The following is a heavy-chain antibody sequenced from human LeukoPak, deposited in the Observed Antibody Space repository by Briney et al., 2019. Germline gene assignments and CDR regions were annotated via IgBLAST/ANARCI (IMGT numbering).Heavy chain of an antibody. CDR2: ISGSGGST. D-gene: IGHD6-19*01. CDR3: AKYSSGWYSFSPTDV. V-gene: IGHV3-23*01. J-gene: IGHJ6*04. CDR1: GFTFSSYG. Sequence: GGTLRLSCAASGFTFSSYGMSWVRQAPGKGLEWVSAISGSGGSTYYADSVKGRFTISRDNSKNTLYLQMNSLRAEDTAVYYCAKYSSGWYSFSPTDVWGKGTTVTVSS.